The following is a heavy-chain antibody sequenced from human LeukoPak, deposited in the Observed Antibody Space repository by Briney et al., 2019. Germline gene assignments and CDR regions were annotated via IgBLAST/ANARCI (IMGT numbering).Heavy chain of an antibody. D-gene: IGHD6-6*01. CDR3: ARGKTRAARQGLLFDY. V-gene: IGHV4-30-2*01. CDR2: IYHSGST. CDR1: GGSISSGGYS. J-gene: IGHJ4*02. Sequence: SQTLSLTCAVSGGSISSGGYSWGWIRQPPGKGLEWIGYIYHSGSTYYNPSLKSRVTISVDRSKNQFSLKLSSVTAADTAVYYCARGKTRAARQGLLFDYWGQGTLVTVSS.